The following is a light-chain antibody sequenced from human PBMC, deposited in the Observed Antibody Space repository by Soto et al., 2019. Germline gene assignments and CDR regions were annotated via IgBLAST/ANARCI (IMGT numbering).Light chain of an antibody. V-gene: IGKV4-1*01. CDR3: QQYYSTWWT. Sequence: DIVLTYSPDSLAVSLGERATINCKSSQRVLFTSNNKNYLAWYQQKPGQPPKLLIYWASTRESGVPDRFSGSGSGTDFTLTISGLQAEDVAVYYCQQYYSTWWTFGQGTKVAIK. CDR1: QRVLFTSNNKNY. CDR2: WAS. J-gene: IGKJ1*01.